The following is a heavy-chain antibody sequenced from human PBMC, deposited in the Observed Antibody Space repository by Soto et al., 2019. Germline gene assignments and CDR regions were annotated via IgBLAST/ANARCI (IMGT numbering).Heavy chain of an antibody. CDR2: IYYSGRT. Sequence: QVQLQESGPGLVTPSQTLSLTCTVSGGSISSDYFYWTWIRQPPGKGLEWIGYIYYSGRTDYNQSLKSRLTIGIDTSRNQFSLKLSSVSAADTAVYYCARDRSNSREYVDQWGQGSLVTVSS. CDR1: GGSISSDYFY. V-gene: IGHV4-30-4*01. D-gene: IGHD1-1*01. CDR3: ARDRSNSREYVDQ. J-gene: IGHJ4*02.